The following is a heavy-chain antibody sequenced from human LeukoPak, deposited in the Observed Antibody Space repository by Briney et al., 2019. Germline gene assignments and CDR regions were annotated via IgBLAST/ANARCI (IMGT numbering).Heavy chain of an antibody. Sequence: GDTNYNPSLRSRVTMSVDTSKNQFSLRLTSVTAADTAVYYRARSQQLIRTFDSWGQGTLVTVSS. D-gene: IGHD6-13*01. CDR3: ARSQQLIRTFDS. V-gene: IGHV4-59*10. J-gene: IGHJ4*02. CDR2: GDT.